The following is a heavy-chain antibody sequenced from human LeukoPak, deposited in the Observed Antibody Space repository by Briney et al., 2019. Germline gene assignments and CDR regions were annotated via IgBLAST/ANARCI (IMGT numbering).Heavy chain of an antibody. J-gene: IGHJ4*02. CDR2: ISGSGGST. Sequence: GGSLRLSCAASGFTFSSYAMSWVRQAPGKGLEWVSAISGSGGSTYYEDSVKGRFTISRDNSKNTLYLQMNSLRAEDTAVYYCAKRSNIAVAGTGLYFDYWGQGTLVTVSS. V-gene: IGHV3-23*01. CDR1: GFTFSSYA. D-gene: IGHD6-19*01. CDR3: AKRSNIAVAGTGLYFDY.